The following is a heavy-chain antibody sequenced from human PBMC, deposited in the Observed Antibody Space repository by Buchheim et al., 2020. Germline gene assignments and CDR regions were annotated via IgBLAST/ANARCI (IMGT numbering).Heavy chain of an antibody. J-gene: IGHJ6*02. CDR2: IIPMFKTP. CDR1: GGTFSSFA. D-gene: IGHD3-22*01. CDR3: AREWRYDTSGYSPTYYYYYGMDV. Sequence: QVQLVQSGAEVREPGSSVKVSCKASGGTFSSFAISWVRQAPGQGLEWMGGIIPMFKTPNNAQKFQGRVTITADASTSTAYMELSSLRSEDTAVYYCAREWRYDTSGYSPTYYYYYGMDVWGQGTT. V-gene: IGHV1-69*01.